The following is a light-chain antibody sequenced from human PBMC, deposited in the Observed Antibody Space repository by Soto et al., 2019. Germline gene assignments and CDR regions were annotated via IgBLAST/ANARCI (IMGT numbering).Light chain of an antibody. CDR3: ASWDDCLTGHV. CDR2: SND. J-gene: IGLJ1*01. V-gene: IGLV1-44*01. CDR1: SSNIASNT. Sequence: QSVLTQPPSASGTPGQRATVSCSGSSSNIASNTVNWYQQLPGTAPKLLIYSNDQRPSGVPDRFSASKSGTSASLAISGLQSEDEADYYCASWDDCLTGHVFGTGTKVTVL.